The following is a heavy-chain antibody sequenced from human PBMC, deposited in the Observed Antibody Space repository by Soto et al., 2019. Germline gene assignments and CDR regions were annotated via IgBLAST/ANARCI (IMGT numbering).Heavy chain of an antibody. CDR1: GYTFTSYF. J-gene: IGHJ4*02. D-gene: IGHD3-9*01. V-gene: IGHV1-46*01. CDR3: TRWSAGYSDY. Sequence: ASVKVSCKASGYTFTSYFMHWVRQAPGQGLEWMGVINLSGGTTSFAQKFQGRFTMTRDTSTSTVYMEGSSLRSEDTAVYYGTRWSAGYSDYWGQGTLVTVSS. CDR2: INLSGGTT.